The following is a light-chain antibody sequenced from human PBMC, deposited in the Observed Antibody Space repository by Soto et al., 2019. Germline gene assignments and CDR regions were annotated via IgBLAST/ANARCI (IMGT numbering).Light chain of an antibody. J-gene: IGLJ2*01. Sequence: QSVLTQPASVSGSPGQSITISCTGTSSDVGGYNYVSWYQQHPGKAPKLMIYEVSNRPSGVSNRFSGSKSGNTASLTISGLQAEDGADYYCSSYTSSSTPVVFGGGTQLTVL. CDR1: SSDVGGYNY. CDR2: EVS. CDR3: SSYTSSSTPVV. V-gene: IGLV2-14*01.